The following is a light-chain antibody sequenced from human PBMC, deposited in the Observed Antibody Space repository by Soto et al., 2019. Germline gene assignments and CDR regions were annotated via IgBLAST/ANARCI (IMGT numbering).Light chain of an antibody. CDR2: AAS. CDR3: QQYGSSPYT. J-gene: IGKJ2*01. Sequence: DIQMTQSPSFVSASVGDRVTITCRASQAVSTWLAWYQQKPGDAPKLLIYAASTLQSGVPSRFSGSGSGTDFTLTISRLEPEDFAVYYCQQYGSSPYTFGQGTKLEIK. V-gene: IGKV1-12*01. CDR1: QAVSTW.